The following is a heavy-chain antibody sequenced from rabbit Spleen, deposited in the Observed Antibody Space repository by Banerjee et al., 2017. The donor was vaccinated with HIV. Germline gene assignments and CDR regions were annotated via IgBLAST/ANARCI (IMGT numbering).Heavy chain of an antibody. CDR3: ARDGAGGSYFAL. CDR1: GFSFSDRDV. Sequence: QEQLVESGGGLVQPEGSLTLTCKASGFSFSDRDVMCWVRQAPGKGLEWIACINTATGKAVYASWAKGRFTISKTSSTTVTLQMTSLTAADTATYFCARDGAGGSYFALWGQGTLVTVS. CDR2: INTATGKA. V-gene: IGHV1S45*01. D-gene: IGHD8-1*01. J-gene: IGHJ3*01.